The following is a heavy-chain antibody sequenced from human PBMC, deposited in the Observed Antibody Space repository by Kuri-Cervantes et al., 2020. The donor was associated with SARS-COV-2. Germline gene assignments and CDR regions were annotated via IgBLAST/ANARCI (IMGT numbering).Heavy chain of an antibody. J-gene: IGHJ4*02. D-gene: IGHD6-19*01. Sequence: LSLTCAASGFTFSSYGMHWVRQAPGKGLEWVAVIWYDGSNKYYADSVKGRFTISRDNPKNTLYLQMNSLRAEDTAVYYCARGSSGWPGDASWNFDYWGQGTLVTVSS. V-gene: IGHV3-33*08. CDR1: GFTFSSYG. CDR2: IWYDGSNK. CDR3: ARGSSGWPGDASWNFDY.